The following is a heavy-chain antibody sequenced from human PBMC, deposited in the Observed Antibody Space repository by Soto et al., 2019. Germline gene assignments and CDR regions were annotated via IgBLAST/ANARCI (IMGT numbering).Heavy chain of an antibody. J-gene: IGHJ4*02. CDR3: AKQYIVGATLPPNYFDY. CDR1: GLTFSSYA. CDR2: ISGSGGST. D-gene: IGHD1-26*01. V-gene: IGHV3-23*01. Sequence: GGSLRLSCAASGLTFSSYAMSWVRQAPGKGLEWVSAISGSGGSTYYADSVKGRFTISRDNSKNTLYLQMNSLRAEDTAVYYCAKQYIVGATLPPNYFDYWGQGTLVTVSS.